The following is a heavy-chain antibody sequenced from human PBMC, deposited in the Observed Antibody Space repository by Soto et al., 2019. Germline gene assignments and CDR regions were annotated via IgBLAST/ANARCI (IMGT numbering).Heavy chain of an antibody. CDR1: GFTFSTYG. D-gene: IGHD3-22*01. CDR2: IKNDGTDA. CDR3: ARDVWDSSGYFRDY. J-gene: IGHJ4*02. V-gene: IGHV3-33*05. Sequence: PGGSMRLSCAASGFTFSTYGIHWVRQDPGKGLEWAAVIKNDGTDAWYADSVKGRFTISRDNSKNTVFLQMSSLRDDDTAVYYCARDVWDSSGYFRDYWGQGTLVTVSS.